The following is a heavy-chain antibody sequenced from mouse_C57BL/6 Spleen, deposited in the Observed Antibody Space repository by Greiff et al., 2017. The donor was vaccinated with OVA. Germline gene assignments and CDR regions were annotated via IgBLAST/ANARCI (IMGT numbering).Heavy chain of an antibody. D-gene: IGHD1-1*01. CDR2: IDPANGNT. CDR3: ATYYYGSSSYWYFDV. CDR1: GFNIKNTY. Sequence: EVQLQQSVAELVRPGASVKSSCTASGFNIKNTYMHWVKQRPEQGLEWIGRIDPANGNTKYAPKFQGKATITADTSSNTAYLQLSSLTSEDTAIYYCATYYYGSSSYWYFDVWGTGTTVTVSS. J-gene: IGHJ1*03. V-gene: IGHV14-3*01.